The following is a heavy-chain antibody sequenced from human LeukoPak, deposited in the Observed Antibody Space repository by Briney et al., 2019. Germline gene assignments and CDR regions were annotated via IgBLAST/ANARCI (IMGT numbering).Heavy chain of an antibody. V-gene: IGHV4-38-2*02. CDR2: IYHTGTP. Sequence: PSETLSLTCTVSDYSLSSGYYRGRIRPPPGKGLEGIGNIYHTGTPYYNPSLQSRVTISMDTSNNQFSLKLSSVTAADTAVYYCARDSITILGSFDSWGQGTLVTVSS. CDR3: ARDSITILGSFDS. D-gene: IGHD3-3*01. J-gene: IGHJ4*02. CDR1: DYSLSSGYY.